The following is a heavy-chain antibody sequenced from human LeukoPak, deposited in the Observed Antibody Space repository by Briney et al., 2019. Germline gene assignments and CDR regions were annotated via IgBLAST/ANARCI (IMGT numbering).Heavy chain of an antibody. Sequence: PGGSLRLSCAASGFTFSSYGMHWVRQAPGKGLEWVAVISYDGSNKYYADSVKGRFTISSDSSKNTLYLQMNSLIAEHTAVYYCASLYSYGWGYFDYGGQGPLVTVSS. J-gene: IGHJ4*02. CDR1: GFTFSSYG. CDR3: ASLYSYGWGYFDY. V-gene: IGHV3-30*03. CDR2: ISYDGSNK. D-gene: IGHD5-18*01.